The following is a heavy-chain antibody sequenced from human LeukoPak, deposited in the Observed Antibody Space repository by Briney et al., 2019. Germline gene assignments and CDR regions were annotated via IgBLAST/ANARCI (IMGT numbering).Heavy chain of an antibody. Sequence: PGGSLRLSCAASGFTLSRYSMHWVRQAPAKGLVWVSHVNSDGSGTDYADSVKGRFTISRDNAKNTLYLQMNSLRAEDTAVYYCARGEMATTAFDYWGQGTLVTVS. J-gene: IGHJ4*02. D-gene: IGHD5-24*01. CDR1: GFTLSRYS. V-gene: IGHV3-74*01. CDR3: ARGEMATTAFDY. CDR2: VNSDGSGT.